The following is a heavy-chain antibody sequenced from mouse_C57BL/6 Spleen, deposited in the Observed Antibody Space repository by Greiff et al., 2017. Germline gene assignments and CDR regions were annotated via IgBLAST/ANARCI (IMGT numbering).Heavy chain of an antibody. J-gene: IGHJ4*01. Sequence: EVHLVESEGGLVQPGSSMKLSCTASGFTFSDYYMAWVRQVPEQGLEWVANINSDGSSTYYLDSLKSRFIISRDNAKNIRYLQMSSLKSEDTATYYSTGILTGFYAMDYWGQGASVTVSS. CDR3: TGILTGFYAMDY. D-gene: IGHD4-1*01. CDR1: GFTFSDYY. V-gene: IGHV5-16*01. CDR2: INSDGSST.